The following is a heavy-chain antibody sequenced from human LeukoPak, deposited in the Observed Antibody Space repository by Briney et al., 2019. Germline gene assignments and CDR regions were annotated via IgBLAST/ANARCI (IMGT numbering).Heavy chain of an antibody. D-gene: IGHD3-22*01. CDR3: AKGSSGYFFDL. CDR2: ISNDGGGT. Sequence: GGSLRLSCTASGFIFNNYGLIWVRQAPGKGLEWVSAISNDGGGTNYADFVKGRFTISRDNSKNTLFLQMNSLRAEDTALYYCAKGSSGYFFDLWGQGTLVTVSS. J-gene: IGHJ4*02. V-gene: IGHV3-23*01. CDR1: GFIFNNYG.